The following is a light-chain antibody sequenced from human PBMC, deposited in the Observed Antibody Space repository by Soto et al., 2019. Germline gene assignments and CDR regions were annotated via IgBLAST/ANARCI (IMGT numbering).Light chain of an antibody. CDR3: SSYTSSSTRVV. CDR2: EVT. Sequence: QSALTQPPSASGSPGQSVTISCAGTSSDVGGYNYVSWYQQYPGKAPKLMIYEVTNRPSGISNRFSGSKSGNTASLTISGLQAEDEADYYCSSYTSSSTRVVFGGGTKLTVL. V-gene: IGLV2-14*01. J-gene: IGLJ2*01. CDR1: SSDVGGYNY.